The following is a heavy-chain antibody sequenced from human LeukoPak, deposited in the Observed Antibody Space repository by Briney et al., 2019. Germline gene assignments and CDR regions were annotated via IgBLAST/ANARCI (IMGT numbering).Heavy chain of an antibody. Sequence: SETLSLTCAVYGGSFSGYYWSWIRQPPGKGLEWIGEINHSGSTNYNPSLKSRVTISVDTSKNQFSLKLSSVTAADTAVYYCARARFLSDYKGPWGQGTLVTVSS. CDR2: INHSGST. D-gene: IGHD4-11*01. CDR3: ARARFLSDYKGP. V-gene: IGHV4-34*01. CDR1: GGSFSGYY. J-gene: IGHJ5*02.